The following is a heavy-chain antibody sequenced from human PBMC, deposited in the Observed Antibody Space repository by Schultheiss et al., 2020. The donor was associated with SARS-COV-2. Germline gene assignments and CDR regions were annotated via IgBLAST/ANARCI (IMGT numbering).Heavy chain of an antibody. V-gene: IGHV4-34*01. D-gene: IGHD1-26*01. Sequence: SQTLSLTCAVYGGSFSGYYWSWIRQPPGKGLEWIGEINHSGSTNYNPSLKSRVTISVDTSKNQFSLKLSSVTAADTAVYYCARLARVGAVDYWGQGTLVTVSS. CDR2: INHSGST. J-gene: IGHJ4*02. CDR1: GGSFSGYY. CDR3: ARLARVGAVDY.